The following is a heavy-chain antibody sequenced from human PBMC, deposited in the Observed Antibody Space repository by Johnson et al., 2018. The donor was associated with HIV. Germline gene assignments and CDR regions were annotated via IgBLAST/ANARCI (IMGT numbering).Heavy chain of an antibody. Sequence: QVQLVESGGGVVQPGGSLRLSCAASGFTFSSFGMHWVRQAPGKGLEWVAVIWYDGSNKYYADSVKGRFTISRDNSKSTLYLQMNSLRAEDTAVYYCANDFWSGSGIWGQGTMVTVSS. J-gene: IGHJ3*02. CDR2: IWYDGSNK. CDR3: ANDFWSGSGI. D-gene: IGHD3-3*01. V-gene: IGHV3-33*06. CDR1: GFTFSSFG.